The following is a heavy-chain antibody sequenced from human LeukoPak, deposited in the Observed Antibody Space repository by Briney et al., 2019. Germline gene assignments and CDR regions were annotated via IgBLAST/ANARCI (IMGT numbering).Heavy chain of an antibody. Sequence: GSLRPSFSASGFLFSTYWMHWVRPAPGKGLEGVAFLRYDGSNKYYADSVKGRFTISRDNSKNTLYLQMNSLRAEDTAVYYCAKDRDDSSGYRSFDYWGQGTLVTVSS. V-gene: IGHV3-30*02. CDR2: LRYDGSNK. D-gene: IGHD3-22*01. CDR3: AKDRDDSSGYRSFDY. J-gene: IGHJ4*02. CDR1: GFLFSTYW.